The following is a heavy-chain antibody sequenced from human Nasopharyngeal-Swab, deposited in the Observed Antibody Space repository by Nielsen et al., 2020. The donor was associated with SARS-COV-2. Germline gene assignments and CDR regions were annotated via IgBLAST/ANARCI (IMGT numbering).Heavy chain of an antibody. Sequence: APVKVSCKTSGYTFTDYYIHWVRQVPGQGLEWVGCINPYNGDTFYAQNFQGRVTVTRDTSRSTAYIDLSRLRSDDTAVYYCARDYYDNYDSDFWGQGTLVTVSS. CDR3: ARDYYDNYDSDF. D-gene: IGHD3-22*01. V-gene: IGHV1-2*02. CDR1: GYTFTDYY. J-gene: IGHJ4*02. CDR2: INPYNGDT.